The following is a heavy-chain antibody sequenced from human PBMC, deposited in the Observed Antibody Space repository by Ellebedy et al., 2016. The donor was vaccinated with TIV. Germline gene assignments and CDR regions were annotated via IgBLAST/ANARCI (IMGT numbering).Heavy chain of an antibody. J-gene: IGHJ4*02. V-gene: IGHV3-7*01. CDR2: IKQDGSEK. D-gene: IGHD1-7*01. Sequence: GESLKISXAASGFTFSSYWMSWVRQAPGKGLEWVANIKQDGSEKYYVDSVKGRFTISRDNAKNSLYLQMNSLRAEDTAVYYCARDAYNWNFANWGQGTLVTVSS. CDR3: ARDAYNWNFAN. CDR1: GFTFSSYW.